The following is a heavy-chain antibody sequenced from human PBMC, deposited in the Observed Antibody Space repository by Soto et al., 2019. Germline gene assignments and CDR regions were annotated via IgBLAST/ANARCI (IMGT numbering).Heavy chain of an antibody. V-gene: IGHV4-59*08. CDR3: ARRRKEVTIFAVAPSADYDDFDI. J-gene: IGHJ3*02. CDR2: IYYSGST. Sequence: PSETLSLTCTVSGGSISSYYWSWIRQPPGKGLEWIGYIYYSGSTNYNPSLKSRVTISVDTSKNQFSLKLSSVTAADTAVYYCARRRKEVTIFAVAPSADYDDFDIWGQGTMVTVSS. D-gene: IGHD3-3*01. CDR1: GGSISSYY.